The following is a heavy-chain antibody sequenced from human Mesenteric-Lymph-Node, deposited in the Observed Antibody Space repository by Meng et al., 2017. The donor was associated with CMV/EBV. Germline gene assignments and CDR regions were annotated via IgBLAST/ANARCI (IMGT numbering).Heavy chain of an antibody. Sequence: SQTRSLTCAISGDSVSNNDVASNWIRQSPSRGLVWLGRTYYRSKWYNDYAVSVGSRITINPDTSKNQFSVQLNSVTPEDTAVYYCARQLGSFDYWGQGTLVTVSS. V-gene: IGHV6-1*01. J-gene: IGHJ4*02. CDR3: ARQLGSFDY. D-gene: IGHD3-16*01. CDR2: TYYRSKWYN. CDR1: GDSVSNNDVA.